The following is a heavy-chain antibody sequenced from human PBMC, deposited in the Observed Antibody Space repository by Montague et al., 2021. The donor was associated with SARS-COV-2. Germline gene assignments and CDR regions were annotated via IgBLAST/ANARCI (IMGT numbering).Heavy chain of an antibody. CDR2: ISYDGSIN. J-gene: IGHJ6*02. V-gene: IGHV3-30*18. CDR3: AKNRDIFWFGEGRDSMDV. D-gene: IGHD3-10*01. Sequence: SLRLSCAASGFTLNNFAMHWVRQAPGKGLEWVAVISYDGSINYYADSLXGLFTISRDSSQKTLYLQMNSLSGEDTAVYYCAKNRDIFWFGEGRDSMDVWGQGTTVIVSS. CDR1: GFTLNNFA.